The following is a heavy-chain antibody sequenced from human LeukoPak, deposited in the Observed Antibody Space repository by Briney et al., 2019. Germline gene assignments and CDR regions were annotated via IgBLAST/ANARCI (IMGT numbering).Heavy chain of an antibody. J-gene: IGHJ5*02. CDR3: ARGRSYGSGRYWFDP. CDR2: INQSGST. V-gene: IGHV4-34*01. D-gene: IGHD3-10*01. CDR1: GGSFSGYY. Sequence: SETLSLTCAVYGGSFSGYYWSWIRQPPGKGLEWMGEINQSGSTNYNPSLKSRVTVSVDTSKNQFSLKLTSVTAADTAVYYCARGRSYGSGRYWFDPWGQGTLVTVS.